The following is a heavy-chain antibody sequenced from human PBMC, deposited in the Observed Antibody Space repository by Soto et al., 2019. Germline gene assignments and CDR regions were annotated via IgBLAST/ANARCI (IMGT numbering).Heavy chain of an antibody. Sequence: SETLSLTCTVSGGSISSSSYYWGWIRQPPGKGLEWIGSIYYSGSTYYNPSLKSRVTISVDTSKNQFSLKLSSVTAADTAVYYCARQFVVVPAAMPGWFDPWGQGTLVTAPQ. J-gene: IGHJ5*02. CDR2: IYYSGST. CDR3: ARQFVVVPAAMPGWFDP. D-gene: IGHD2-2*01. CDR1: GGSISSSSYY. V-gene: IGHV4-39*01.